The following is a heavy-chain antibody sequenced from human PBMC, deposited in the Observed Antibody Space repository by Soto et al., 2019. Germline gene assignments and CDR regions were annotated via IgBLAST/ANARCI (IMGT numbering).Heavy chain of an antibody. D-gene: IGHD3-3*01. J-gene: IGHJ6*02. CDR2: IYHSGST. CDR1: GGSISSGGYS. Sequence: KTSETLSLTCAVSGGSISSGGYSWSWIRQPPGKGLEWIGYIYHSGSTYYNPSLKSRVTISVDRSKNQFSLKLSSVTAADTAVYYCARGITIFGVVIKGLDVWGQGTTVTVSS. CDR3: ARGITIFGVVIKGLDV. V-gene: IGHV4-30-2*01.